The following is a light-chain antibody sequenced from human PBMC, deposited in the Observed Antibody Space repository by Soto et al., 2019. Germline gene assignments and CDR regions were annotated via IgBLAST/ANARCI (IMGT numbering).Light chain of an antibody. J-gene: IGKJ4*01. V-gene: IGKV1-5*03. Sequence: DIQMTQSPSTLSASVGDTVAIPCRASQSISSWLSWYQQKPGKAPKLLIYKASNLASGVPSRFSGSGSGTEFTLTISSLQPDDYATYYCQQYNSYPVTFGGGTKVEIK. CDR3: QQYNSYPVT. CDR2: KAS. CDR1: QSISSW.